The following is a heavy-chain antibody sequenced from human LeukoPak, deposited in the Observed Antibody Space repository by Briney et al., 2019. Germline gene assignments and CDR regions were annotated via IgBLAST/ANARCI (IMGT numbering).Heavy chain of an antibody. CDR2: ISYAGSRK. CDR1: GFTFSTYG. J-gene: IGHJ4*02. CDR3: AKKLIGNVDYFDY. Sequence: PGGSLRLSCAASGFTFSTYGMHWVRQAPGKGLEWVAYISYAGSRKYYADSVKGRFTISRDNSKNTLFLQMSSLKAEDTAVYYCAKKLIGNVDYFDYWGQGTLVTVSS. V-gene: IGHV3-30*02. D-gene: IGHD3-22*01.